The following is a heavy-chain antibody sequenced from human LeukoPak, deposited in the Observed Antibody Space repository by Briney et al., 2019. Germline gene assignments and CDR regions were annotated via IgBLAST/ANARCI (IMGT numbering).Heavy chain of an antibody. Sequence: ASVKVSCKASGYTFTSYDINWVRQATGQGLEWMGWMNPNSGNTGYAQKFQGRVTITRNTSISTAYMELSSLRSEDTAVYYCATGSPKWELGVFDYWGQGTLVTVSS. V-gene: IGHV1-8*01. CDR3: ATGSPKWELGVFDY. CDR1: GYTFTSYD. D-gene: IGHD1-26*01. CDR2: MNPNSGNT. J-gene: IGHJ4*02.